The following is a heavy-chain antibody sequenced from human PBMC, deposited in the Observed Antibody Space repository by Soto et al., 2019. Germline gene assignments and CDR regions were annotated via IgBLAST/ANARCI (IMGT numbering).Heavy chain of an antibody. CDR3: ARDLHSSSSGIFSHDYGMDV. Sequence: QVQLVQSGAEVKKPGSSVKVSCKASGGTFSSYAISWVRQAPGQGLDWMGGIIPIFGTANYAQKFQGRVTLTADESTSTAYMELSSLRYEDTAVYYYARDLHSSSSGIFSHDYGMDVWGQGTTVTVSS. J-gene: IGHJ6*01. D-gene: IGHD6-6*01. CDR1: GGTFSSYA. CDR2: IIPIFGTA. V-gene: IGHV1-69*01.